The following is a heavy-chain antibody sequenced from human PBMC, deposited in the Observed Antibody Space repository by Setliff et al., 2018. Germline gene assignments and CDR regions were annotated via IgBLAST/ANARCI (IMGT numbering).Heavy chain of an antibody. Sequence: SETLSLTCTVSGGSISSDSDYWSWIRQSAGKGLEWIGRIYASGSTEYNPSLGSRVTISVDTSKNQFSLQLSSVTSADTAIYYCTKGRVGLAARAGYWGQGTLVTVSS. V-gene: IGHV4-61*02. CDR1: GGSISSDSDY. D-gene: IGHD1-26*01. CDR2: IYASGST. CDR3: TKGRVGLAARAGY. J-gene: IGHJ4*02.